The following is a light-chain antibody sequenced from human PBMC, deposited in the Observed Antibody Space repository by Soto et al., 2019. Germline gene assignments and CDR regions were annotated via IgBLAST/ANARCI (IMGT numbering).Light chain of an antibody. CDR1: QSISSK. CDR3: QQYNDWPRT. Sequence: EIVMTQSPATLSVSPGERATLSCRASQSISSKFAWYQHKPGQAPRLLIYDTSTRAAGIPARFTGSGSGTDFTLTISRLEPEDSAVYHCQQYNDWPRTFGQGTKVDIK. V-gene: IGKV3-15*01. CDR2: DTS. J-gene: IGKJ1*01.